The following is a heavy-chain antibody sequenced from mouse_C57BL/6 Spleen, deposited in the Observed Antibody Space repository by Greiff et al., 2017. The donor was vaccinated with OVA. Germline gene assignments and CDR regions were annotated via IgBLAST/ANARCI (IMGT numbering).Heavy chain of an antibody. V-gene: IGHV1-15*01. D-gene: IGHD1-1*01. CDR1: GYTFTDYE. CDR2: IDPETGGT. CDR3: TRGEVITTMDY. Sequence: QVQLKQSGAELVRPGASVTLSCKASGYTFTDYEMHWVKQTPVHGLEWIGAIDPETGGTAYNQKFKGKAILTADKSSSTAYMELRSLTSEDSAVYYCTRGEVITTMDYWGQGTSVTVSS. J-gene: IGHJ4*01.